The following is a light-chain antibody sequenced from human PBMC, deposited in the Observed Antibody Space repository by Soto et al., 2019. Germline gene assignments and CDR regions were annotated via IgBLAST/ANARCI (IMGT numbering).Light chain of an antibody. Sequence: QSVLTQSSSASASLGASVKLTCTLSSEHRNFAIAWHQQQPDKGPRYLMKINSDGSHRKGDGIPDRFSGSTSGAERYLTISSVQSEDEADYYCQTWDTGIQVFGGGTKVTVL. V-gene: IGLV4-69*01. CDR2: INSDGSH. CDR3: QTWDTGIQV. J-gene: IGLJ3*02. CDR1: SEHRNFA.